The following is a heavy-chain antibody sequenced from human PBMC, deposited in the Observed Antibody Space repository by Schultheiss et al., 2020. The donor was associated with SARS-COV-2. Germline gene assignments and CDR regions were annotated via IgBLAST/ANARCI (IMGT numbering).Heavy chain of an antibody. V-gene: IGHV3-66*01. CDR3: ARDSPIYGGNPYGY. Sequence: GGSLRLSCAASGFTFSSYAMSWVRQAPGKGLEWVSVIYSGGSTYYADSVKGRFTISRDNSKNTLYLQMNSLRAEDTAVYYCARDSPIYGGNPYGYWGQGTLVTVSS. CDR2: IYSGGST. D-gene: IGHD4-23*01. CDR1: GFTFSSYA. J-gene: IGHJ4*02.